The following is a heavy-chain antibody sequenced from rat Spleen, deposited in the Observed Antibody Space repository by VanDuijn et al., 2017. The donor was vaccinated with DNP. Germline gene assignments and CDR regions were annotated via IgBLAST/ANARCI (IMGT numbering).Heavy chain of an antibody. D-gene: IGHD1-10*01. Sequence: EVQLVESGGGLVQPGRSLKLSCAASGFTFSDYNMAWVRQAPKKGLEWVATISYDGSGTHYRDSVKGRFTISRDNAKSTLYLQMDSLRSEDTATYYCARQGNNNWFAYWGQGTLVTVSS. CDR3: ARQGNNNWFAY. CDR2: ISYDGSGT. CDR1: GFTFSDYN. J-gene: IGHJ3*01. V-gene: IGHV5-7*01.